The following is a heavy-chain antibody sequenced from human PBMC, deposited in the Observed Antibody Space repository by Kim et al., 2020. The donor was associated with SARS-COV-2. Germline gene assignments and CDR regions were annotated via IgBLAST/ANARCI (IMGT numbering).Heavy chain of an antibody. J-gene: IGHJ4*02. D-gene: IGHD3-22*01. Sequence: SETLSLTCAVYGGSFSGYYWSWIRQPPGKGLEWIGEINHSGSTNYNPSLKSRVTISVDTSKNQFSLKLSSVTAADTAVYYCARGRYLGDSSGYLYYFDYWGQGTLVTVSS. V-gene: IGHV4-34*01. CDR3: ARGRYLGDSSGYLYYFDY. CDR1: GGSFSGYY. CDR2: INHSGST.